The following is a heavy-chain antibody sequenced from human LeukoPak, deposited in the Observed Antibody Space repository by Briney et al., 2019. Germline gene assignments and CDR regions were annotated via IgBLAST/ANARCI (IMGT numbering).Heavy chain of an antibody. V-gene: IGHV3-23*01. CDR2: IADSGGST. CDR3: ARRGDSSGYYFDY. Sequence: GGSLRLSCAASGFTFSSYAMSWVRQAPGKGLEWVSGIADSGGSTYYADSVKGRFTISRDNSKNTLHLQMNSLRAEDTAVYYCARRGDSSGYYFDYWGQGTLVTVSS. J-gene: IGHJ4*02. D-gene: IGHD3-22*01. CDR1: GFTFSSYA.